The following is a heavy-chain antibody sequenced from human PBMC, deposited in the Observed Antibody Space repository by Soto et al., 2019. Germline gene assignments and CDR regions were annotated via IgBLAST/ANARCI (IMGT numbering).Heavy chain of an antibody. CDR3: ATLPRTIERTPAAIWSFDS. V-gene: IGHV1-24*01. CDR1: GYSLSDLS. Sequence: ASVKVSCKVSGYSLSDLSIHWVRQAPGKGLEWMGGLDAEDGETIYAQKLQGRGTMTEDTSTDTAYMELSSLTSEDTAMYYCATLPRTIERTPAAIWSFDSWGQGTLVTVSS. CDR2: LDAEDGET. J-gene: IGHJ4*02. D-gene: IGHD2-2*01.